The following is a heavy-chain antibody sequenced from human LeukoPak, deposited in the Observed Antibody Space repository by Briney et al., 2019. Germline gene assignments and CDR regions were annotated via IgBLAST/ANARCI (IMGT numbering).Heavy chain of an antibody. CDR2: IHYSGNA. D-gene: IGHD3-10*01. CDR1: GDSISSGSYY. V-gene: IGHV4-31*03. J-gene: IGHJ4*01. CDR3: ARDVPDGSGTYYSAY. Sequence: SQTLSLTCTVSGDSISSGSYYWTWLRQHPGKGLEWIGYIHYSGNAYYNPSLKSRVTMSVDTSKNQFSLKMNSVTAADTAVYYCARDVPDGSGTYYSAYWGHGTLVTVSS.